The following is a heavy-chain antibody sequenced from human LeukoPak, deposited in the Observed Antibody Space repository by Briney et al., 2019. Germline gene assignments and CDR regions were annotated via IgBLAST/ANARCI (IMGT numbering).Heavy chain of an antibody. CDR1: GGSFSGYY. CDR3: ARRLTYYYDSSGSLGDWFDP. Sequence: SETLSLTCAVYGGSFSGYYWSWIRQPPGKGLEWIGEINHSGSTNYNPSLKSRVTISVDTSKNQFSLKLSSVTAADTAVYYCARRLTYYYDSSGSLGDWFDPWGQGSLVTVSS. J-gene: IGHJ5*02. CDR2: INHSGST. D-gene: IGHD3-22*01. V-gene: IGHV4-34*01.